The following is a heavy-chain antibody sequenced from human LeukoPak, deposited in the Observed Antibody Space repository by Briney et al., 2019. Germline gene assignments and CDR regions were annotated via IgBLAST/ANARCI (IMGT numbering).Heavy chain of an antibody. J-gene: IGHJ4*02. CDR3: ARSGTVTTDLDDY. CDR2: ITSSSSYI. CDR1: GFTFSSYS. D-gene: IGHD4-17*01. V-gene: IGHV3-21*01. Sequence: GGSLRLSCAASGFTFSSYSMNWVRQPPGKGLEWVSSITSSSSYIYYADSVKGLFTISSDNAKNSLYRKMNSLRAEDTAVYYCARSGTVTTDLDDYWGQGTLVTVSS.